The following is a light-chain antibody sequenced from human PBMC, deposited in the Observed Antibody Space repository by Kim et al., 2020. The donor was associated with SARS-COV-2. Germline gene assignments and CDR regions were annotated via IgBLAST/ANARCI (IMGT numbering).Light chain of an antibody. CDR3: AAWDVSLNGYV. CDR2: SNN. J-gene: IGLJ1*01. V-gene: IGLV1-44*01. CDR1: SSNIGSNT. Sequence: QSVLTQPPSASGTPGQRVTILCSGSSSNIGSNTVNWYQQLPGTAPKLFIYSNNRRPSGVPGRFSGSKSGTSASLAISGLQSEDEADYYCAAWDVSLNGYVFGSGTKVTVL.